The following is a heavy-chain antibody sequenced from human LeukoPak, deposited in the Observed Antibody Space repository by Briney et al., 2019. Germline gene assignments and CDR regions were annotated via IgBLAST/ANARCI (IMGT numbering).Heavy chain of an antibody. CDR3: ARGVVVGATVYLLGPTVYFDS. J-gene: IGHJ4*02. CDR2: VFTDGNT. Sequence: SETLSLTCTVSGASISSYYWSWIRQPAGKGLEWIGRVFTDGNTNYNPSLKSRLTMSIDTSKNQFSLQLSSVTAADTAVYYCARGVVVGATVYLLGPTVYFDSWGQGTLVTVSS. V-gene: IGHV4-4*07. CDR1: GASISSYY. D-gene: IGHD1-26*01.